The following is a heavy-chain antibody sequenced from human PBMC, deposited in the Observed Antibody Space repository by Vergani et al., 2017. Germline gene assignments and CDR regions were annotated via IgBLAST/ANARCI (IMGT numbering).Heavy chain of an antibody. J-gene: IGHJ6*02. CDR1: GFTFSSYG. D-gene: IGHD4-17*01. V-gene: IGHV3-33*01. Sequence: QVQLVESGGGVVQPGRSLRLSCAASGFTFSSYGMHWVRQAPGKGLEWVAVIWYDGSNQYYADSVKGRFTISRDNSKNTLYLQMNSLRAEDTAVYYCAREVGYGDRKNYYXGMDVWGQGTTVTVSS. CDR2: IWYDGSNQ. CDR3: AREVGYGDRKNYYXGMDV.